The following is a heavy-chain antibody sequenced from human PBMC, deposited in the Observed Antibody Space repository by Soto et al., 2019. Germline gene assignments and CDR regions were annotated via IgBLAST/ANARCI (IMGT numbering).Heavy chain of an antibody. CDR2: IWYDGSNT. CDR3: ASEPIAEMYYYGMGV. CDR1: GFTFSSYG. D-gene: IGHD3-16*02. J-gene: IGHJ6*02. V-gene: IGHV3-33*01. Sequence: PGGSLSLSCVASGFTFSSYGMHWVRQAPGKGLEWVAVIWYDGSNTYYADSVKGRYTISRDNSKNTLYLQMNSLRAEYTAVYYCASEPIAEMYYYGMGVWGQGTTVTVS.